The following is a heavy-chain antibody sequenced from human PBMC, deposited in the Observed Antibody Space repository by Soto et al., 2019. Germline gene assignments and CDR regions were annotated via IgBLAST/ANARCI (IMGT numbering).Heavy chain of an antibody. CDR2: ISSSSSYT. D-gene: IGHD2-2*02. J-gene: IGHJ5*02. CDR3: AREKYCSSTSCYTAVWFDP. V-gene: IGHV3-11*06. Sequence: PGGSLRLSCAASGFTFSDYYMSWIRQAPGKGLEWVSYISSSSSYTNYADSVKGRFTISRDNAKNSLYLQMNSLRAEDTAVYYCAREKYCSSTSCYTAVWFDPWGQGTLVTVSS. CDR1: GFTFSDYY.